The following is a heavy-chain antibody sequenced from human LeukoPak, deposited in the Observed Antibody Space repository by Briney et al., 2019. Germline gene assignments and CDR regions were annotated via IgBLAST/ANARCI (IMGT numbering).Heavy chain of an antibody. V-gene: IGHV3-74*01. J-gene: IGHJ4*02. D-gene: IGHD3-22*01. CDR1: GFTFSSSW. CDR2: INSDGRST. Sequence: GGSLRLSCAASGFTFSSSWMRWVRRAPGKGLLWVSHINSDGRSTSYADSVKGRFTISRDNAKNTLYLQMDTLRAEDTAVYYCARPRSGYYYDYWGQGTLVTVSS. CDR3: ARPRSGYYYDY.